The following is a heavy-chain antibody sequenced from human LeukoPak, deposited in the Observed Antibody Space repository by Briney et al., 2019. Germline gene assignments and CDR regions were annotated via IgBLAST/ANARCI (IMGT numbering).Heavy chain of an antibody. CDR2: INQDGSEK. D-gene: IGHD5-18*01. Sequence: GGSLRLSCAASGFTFSSYWMNRVRQAPGKGLEWVANINQDGSEKYYVDSVKGRFTISRDNAKNSLYLQLNSLRAEDTAVYYCARDWEYSYGNDYWGQGTLVTVSS. CDR1: GFTFSSYW. J-gene: IGHJ4*02. CDR3: ARDWEYSYGNDY. V-gene: IGHV3-7*05.